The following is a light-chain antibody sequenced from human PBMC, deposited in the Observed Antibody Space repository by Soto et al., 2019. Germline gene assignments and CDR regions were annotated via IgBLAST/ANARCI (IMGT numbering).Light chain of an antibody. Sequence: QSALTQPRSVSGSPGQSVTISCTGTSSDVGGYNHVSWYQQHPGKAPKLVIFDVTYRPSGVPDRFSGSKSGNTASLTISGLQPADEEDYYCCSYDGSQSHYVFGSGTKVTVL. CDR1: SSDVGGYNH. CDR2: DVT. J-gene: IGLJ1*01. V-gene: IGLV2-11*01. CDR3: CSYDGSQSHYV.